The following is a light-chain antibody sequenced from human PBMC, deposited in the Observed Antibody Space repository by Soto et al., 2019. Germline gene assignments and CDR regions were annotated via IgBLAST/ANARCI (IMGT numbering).Light chain of an antibody. CDR2: GTS. Sequence: EIVLTQSPGTLSLSPGERATLSCRASQSVSSSYLAWYQQKPGQAPRLLIYGTSSRATGIPDRFSGSWSGTDFTLTFSRMEPEDFAVYYCQHYGSSRAWTFGQGTKVEI. J-gene: IGKJ1*01. V-gene: IGKV3-20*01. CDR1: QSVSSSY. CDR3: QHYGSSRAWT.